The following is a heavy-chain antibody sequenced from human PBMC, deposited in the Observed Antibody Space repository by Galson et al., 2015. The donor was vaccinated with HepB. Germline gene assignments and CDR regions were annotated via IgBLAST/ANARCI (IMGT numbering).Heavy chain of an antibody. CDR1: GFSLSTSGMG. J-gene: IGHJ4*02. CDR2: IYYSGNT. CDR3: ARHHPSHLVVLVAATRGFDY. V-gene: IGHV4-39*01. D-gene: IGHD2-15*01. Sequence: LVKPTQTLTLTCTFSGFSLSTSGMGVGWIRQPPGKGLEWIGSIYYSGNTYYNPSLKSRVTISVDTSKNQFSLKLSSVTAADTAVYYCARHHPSHLVVLVAATRGFDYWGQGTLVTVSS.